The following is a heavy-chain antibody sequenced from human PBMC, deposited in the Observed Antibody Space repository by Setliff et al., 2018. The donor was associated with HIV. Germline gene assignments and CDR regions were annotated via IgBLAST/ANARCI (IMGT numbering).Heavy chain of an antibody. CDR2: IYYSGSA. Sequence: ETLSLTCAVSGGSIRDSKYFWGWIRQSPGKGLEWIGSIYYSGSAYYNPSLKSRVTISVDTSKNQFSLKLSSVTAADTAVYYCARGVGSNPNWFDPWGQGTLVTVSS. CDR1: GGSIRDSKYF. D-gene: IGHD1-26*01. CDR3: ARGVGSNPNWFDP. V-gene: IGHV4-39*07. J-gene: IGHJ5*02.